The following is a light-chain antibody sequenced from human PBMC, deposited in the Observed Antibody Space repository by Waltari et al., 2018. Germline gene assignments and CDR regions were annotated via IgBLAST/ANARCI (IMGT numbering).Light chain of an antibody. Sequence: DIVMTQSPDSLAVSLGERATINCKSSQSVLYSSNNKNYLAWYQQKPGQPPKLLIYWASTRESGVPDRFSGSGSGTDFTLTISSLQAEDVAVYYCQQYYLTPQVTFGQGTRLEIK. V-gene: IGKV4-1*01. J-gene: IGKJ5*01. CDR1: QSVLYSSNNKNY. CDR2: WAS. CDR3: QQYYLTPQVT.